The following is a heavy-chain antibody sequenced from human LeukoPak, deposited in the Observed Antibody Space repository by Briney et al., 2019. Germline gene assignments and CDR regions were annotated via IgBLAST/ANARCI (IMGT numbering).Heavy chain of an antibody. D-gene: IGHD2-15*01. V-gene: IGHV4-39*07. CDR2: IYYSGST. CDR1: GGSISSSSYY. CDR3: ARVVDELLSLAFDI. J-gene: IGHJ3*02. Sequence: PSETLSLTCTVSGGSISSSSYYWGWIRQPPGKGLEWIGSIYYSGSTYYNPSLKSRVTISVDTSKNQFSLKLSSVTAADTAVYYCARVVDELLSLAFDIWGQGTMVTVSS.